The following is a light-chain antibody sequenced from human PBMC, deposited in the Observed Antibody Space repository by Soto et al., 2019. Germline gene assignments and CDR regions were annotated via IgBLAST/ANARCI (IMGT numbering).Light chain of an antibody. Sequence: DIQMTHSPSSLSASVLYIVTFTCRASQSIISYLNWYQQKPGKAPKVLIYAASSLQSGVPSRFSGSGSGTDFTLTISSLQPEDFATYYCQKSYSIPWKFGQGTKVDIK. CDR1: QSIISY. V-gene: IGKV1-39*01. CDR3: QKSYSIPWK. CDR2: AAS. J-gene: IGKJ1*01.